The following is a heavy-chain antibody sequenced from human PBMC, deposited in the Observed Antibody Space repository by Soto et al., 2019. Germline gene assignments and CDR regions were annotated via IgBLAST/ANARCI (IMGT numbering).Heavy chain of an antibody. CDR2: IYSGGST. V-gene: IGHV3-53*01. J-gene: IGHJ6*02. CDR1: GFTFSTYA. Sequence: GGSLRLSCTASGFTFSTYAMSWVRQAPGKGLEWVSVIYSGGSTYYADSVKGRFTISRDNSKNTLYLQMNSLRAEDTAVYYCARGLRRYYYYGMDVWGQGTTVTVSS. CDR3: ARGLRRYYYYGMDV. D-gene: IGHD3-22*01.